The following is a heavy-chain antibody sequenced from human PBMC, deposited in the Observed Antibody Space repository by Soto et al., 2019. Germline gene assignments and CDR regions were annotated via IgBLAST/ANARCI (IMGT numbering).Heavy chain of an antibody. CDR1: GFTFSSYA. V-gene: IGHV3-23*01. J-gene: IGHJ4*02. D-gene: IGHD2-2*01. CDR3: AKDPSRCSSTCGYLFNH. Sequence: GGSLSLSCAAPGFTFSSYAMSWVRQAPGKGQEWISAISGSGGSTYYADSVKGRFTISRDNSKNTLYLQMNSLRAEDTAVYFFAKDPSRCSSTCGYLFNHWGQGTLVPVSS. CDR2: ISGSGGST.